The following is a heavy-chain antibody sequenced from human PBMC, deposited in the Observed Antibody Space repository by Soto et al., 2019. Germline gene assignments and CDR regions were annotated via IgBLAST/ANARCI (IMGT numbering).Heavy chain of an antibody. CDR3: AKDLGITMIVVAGEFDY. Sequence: PGGSLRLSCAASGFTFSSYAMSWVRQAPGKGLEWVSAISGSGGSTYYADSVKGRFTISRDNSKNTLYLQMNSLRAEDTAVYYCAKDLGITMIVVAGEFDYWGQGTLVTVSS. CDR2: ISGSGGST. J-gene: IGHJ4*02. D-gene: IGHD3-22*01. V-gene: IGHV3-23*01. CDR1: GFTFSSYA.